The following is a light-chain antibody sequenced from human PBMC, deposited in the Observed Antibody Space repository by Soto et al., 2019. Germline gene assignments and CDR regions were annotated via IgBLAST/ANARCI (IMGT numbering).Light chain of an antibody. CDR3: QQYGSSPT. CDR1: QSVSSNY. CDR2: GAS. J-gene: IGKJ5*01. Sequence: EFVLTQSPGTLSLSPGERATLSCRASQSVSSNYLAWYQQKPGQAPRLLIYGASSRATGIPHRFSGSGSGTDFTLTISRLEPEDFAVYYCQQYGSSPTFGQGTRLEIK. V-gene: IGKV3-20*01.